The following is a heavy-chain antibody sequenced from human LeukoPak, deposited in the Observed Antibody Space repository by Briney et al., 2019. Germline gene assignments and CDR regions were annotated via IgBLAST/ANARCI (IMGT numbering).Heavy chain of an antibody. Sequence: ASVKVSCKASGYTFTSYGISWVRQAPGQGLEWMGWINPNSGGTNYAQKFQGRVTMTEDTSTDTAYMELSSLRSEDTAVYYCATAGRGGSYEDYYYMDVWGKGTTVTVSS. V-gene: IGHV1-18*01. CDR1: GYTFTSYG. CDR3: ATAGRGGSYEDYYYMDV. CDR2: INPNSGGT. D-gene: IGHD1-26*01. J-gene: IGHJ6*03.